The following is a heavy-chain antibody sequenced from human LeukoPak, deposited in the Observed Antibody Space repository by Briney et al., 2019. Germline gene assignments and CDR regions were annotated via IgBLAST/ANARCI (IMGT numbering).Heavy chain of an antibody. D-gene: IGHD3-10*01. Sequence: GESLKISRQVSGYIFTNYWIGWLRQMPGKGLESMGIIYPGDSDTAYSPSFQGQVTISADKSNSTVYLHWSSLKASDTAMYYCARQSRDGSKTRGYYFDYWGQGTLVSVSS. J-gene: IGHJ4*02. CDR3: ARQSRDGSKTRGYYFDY. CDR1: GYIFTNYW. CDR2: IYPGDSDT. V-gene: IGHV5-51*01.